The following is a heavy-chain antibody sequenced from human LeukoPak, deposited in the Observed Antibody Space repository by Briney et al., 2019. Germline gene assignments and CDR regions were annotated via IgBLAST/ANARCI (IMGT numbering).Heavy chain of an antibody. Sequence: SETLSLTCTVSGYSISSYYWSWIRQPPGKGLEWIGYIYDSGSTNYNPSLKSRVTISVDTSKNQFSLKLSSVTAADTAVYYCARAPPGAVAGKGRFDSWGQGTLVTVSS. CDR2: IYDSGST. J-gene: IGHJ4*02. CDR3: ARAPPGAVAGKGRFDS. D-gene: IGHD6-13*01. CDR1: GYSISSYY. V-gene: IGHV4-59*01.